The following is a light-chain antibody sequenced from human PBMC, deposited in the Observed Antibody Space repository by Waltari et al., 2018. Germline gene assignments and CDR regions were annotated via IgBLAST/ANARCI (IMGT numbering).Light chain of an antibody. CDR2: WAS. J-gene: IGKJ1*01. CDR3: QQYYAIPRT. Sequence: DIVMTQSPDYLAVSLGERATINCRSSQTVLYSSNNKNYLAWYQQRPGQPPKLLIYWASTRDSGVPDRFSGSGSGTDFTLTISSLLPEDVAVYYCQQYYAIPRTFGQGTKVEIK. CDR1: QTVLYSSNNKNY. V-gene: IGKV4-1*01.